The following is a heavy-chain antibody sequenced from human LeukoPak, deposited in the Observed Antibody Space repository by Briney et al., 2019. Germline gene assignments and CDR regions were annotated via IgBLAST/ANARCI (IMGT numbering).Heavy chain of an antibody. D-gene: IGHD4-17*01. V-gene: IGHV4-34*01. CDR2: INHSGST. Sequence: SETLSLTCAVYGGSFSGYYWSWIRQPPGKGLEWIGEINHSGSTNYNPSLKSRVTISVDTSKDQSSLKLSSVTAADTAVYSCARETMTTVTYYFDYWGQGTLVTVSS. J-gene: IGHJ4*02. CDR3: ARETMTTVTYYFDY. CDR1: GGSFSGYY.